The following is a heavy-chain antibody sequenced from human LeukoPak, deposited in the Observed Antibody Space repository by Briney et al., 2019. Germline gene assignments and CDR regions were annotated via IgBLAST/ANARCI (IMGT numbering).Heavy chain of an antibody. CDR3: ARARRGYSYGYEEDPGQNLDY. V-gene: IGHV1-18*01. CDR2: ISAYNGNT. Sequence: GASVKVSCKASGYTFTSYGISWVRQAPGQGLEWMGWISAYNGNTNYAQKLQGRVTMTTDTSTSTAYMELRSLRSDDTAVYYCARARRGYSYGYEEDPGQNLDYWGQGTLVTVSS. CDR1: GYTFTSYG. J-gene: IGHJ4*02. D-gene: IGHD5-18*01.